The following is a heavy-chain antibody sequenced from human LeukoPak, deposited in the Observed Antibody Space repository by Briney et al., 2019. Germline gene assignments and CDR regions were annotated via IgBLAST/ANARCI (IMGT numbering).Heavy chain of an antibody. D-gene: IGHD6-13*01. CDR2: ISGSGGSP. V-gene: IGHV3-23*01. J-gene: IGHJ4*02. Sequence: GGSLRLSCAASGFSFSNYALSWVRQAPGKGLEWISVISGSGGSPYYADSVKGRFTISRDNSKNTLYLQMNSLRAEDTAVYYCAKGTIAAAGTGDYFDYWGQGTLVTVSS. CDR1: GFSFSNYA. CDR3: AKGTIAAAGTGDYFDY.